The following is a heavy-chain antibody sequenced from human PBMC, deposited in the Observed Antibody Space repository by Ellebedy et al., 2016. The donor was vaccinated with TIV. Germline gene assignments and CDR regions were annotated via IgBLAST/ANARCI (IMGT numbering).Heavy chain of an antibody. J-gene: IGHJ4*02. D-gene: IGHD3-22*01. CDR3: ARRGDNSSGYYYFDY. CDR2: ILYDGSNK. V-gene: IGHV3-30-3*01. Sequence: GESLKISCAASGFTFRNYAMHWVRQAPGKGLEWVAVILYDGSNKYHADSVKGRFTISRDNSKNTLYLQMNSLRAEDTAVYYCARRGDNSSGYYYFDYWGQGTLVTVSS. CDR1: GFTFRNYA.